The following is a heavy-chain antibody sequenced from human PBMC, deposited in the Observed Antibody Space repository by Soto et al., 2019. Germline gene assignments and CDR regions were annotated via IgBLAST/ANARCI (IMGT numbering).Heavy chain of an antibody. J-gene: IGHJ6*02. CDR1: GFTFSSYA. V-gene: IGHV3-30-3*01. CDR3: ARPLWFGELPDYYYYGMDV. D-gene: IGHD3-10*01. Sequence: GGSLRLSCAASGFTFSSYAMHWVRQAPGKGLEWVAVISYDGSNKYYADSVKGRFTISRDNSKNTLYLQMNSLRAEDTAVYYCARPLWFGELPDYYYYGMDVWDQGTTVTVSS. CDR2: ISYDGSNK.